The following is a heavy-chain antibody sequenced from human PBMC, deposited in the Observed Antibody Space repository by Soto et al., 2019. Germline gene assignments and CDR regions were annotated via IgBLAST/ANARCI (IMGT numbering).Heavy chain of an antibody. CDR1: GYTFTSYD. J-gene: IGHJ6*02. Sequence: QVQLVQSGAEVKKPGASVKVSCKASGYTFTSYDINWVRQATGQGLEWMGWMNPNSGNTGYAQKFQGRVTMTRNTSISTAYMELSSLRSEDTAVYYWARGWLNYYYYGMDVWGQGTTVTVSS. D-gene: IGHD5-12*01. V-gene: IGHV1-8*01. CDR2: MNPNSGNT. CDR3: ARGWLNYYYYGMDV.